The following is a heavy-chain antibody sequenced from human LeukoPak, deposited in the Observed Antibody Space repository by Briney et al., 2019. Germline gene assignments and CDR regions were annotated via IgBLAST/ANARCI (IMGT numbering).Heavy chain of an antibody. V-gene: IGHV3-49*04. Sequence: PGGSLRLSCVASGFTVSSYYVSWVRQAPGKGLEWVGFIRSKAYGGTTEYAASVKGRFTISRDDSKSIAYLQMNSLKSEDTAVYYCTRAPSSGRVDAFDIWGQGTMVTVSS. CDR2: IRSKAYGGTT. J-gene: IGHJ3*02. D-gene: IGHD3-22*01. CDR1: GFTVSSYY. CDR3: TRAPSSGRVDAFDI.